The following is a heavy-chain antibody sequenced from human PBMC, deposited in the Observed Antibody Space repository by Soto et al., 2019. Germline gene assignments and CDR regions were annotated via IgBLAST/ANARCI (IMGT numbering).Heavy chain of an antibody. D-gene: IGHD5-12*01. CDR3: ARAGDEGYGRGCFDP. Sequence: EVQLVESGGGLVNPGGSLRLSCAASGFPFSTYTVSWVRQTPEKGLEWVSSISDNSKYIYYADSMKGRFTLSRDNAKNSLFLQMDSLRAEDTALYYCARAGDEGYGRGCFDPWGQGTLVTVSS. J-gene: IGHJ5*02. CDR2: ISDNSKYI. CDR1: GFPFSTYT. V-gene: IGHV3-21*01.